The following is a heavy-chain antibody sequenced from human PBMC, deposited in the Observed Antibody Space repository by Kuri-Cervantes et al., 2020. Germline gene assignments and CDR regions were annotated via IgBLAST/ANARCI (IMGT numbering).Heavy chain of an antibody. CDR2: IKQDGSEK. J-gene: IGHJ6*02. CDR1: GFTFSSYW. Sequence: GESLKISCAASGFTFSSYWMSWVRQAPGKGLEWVANIKQDGSEKYYVDSVKGRFTISRDNAKNTLYLQMNSLRAEDTAVYYCARDHRTYYDILTGYYPPTYYYGMDVWGQGTTVTVSS. V-gene: IGHV3-7*01. D-gene: IGHD3-9*01. CDR3: ARDHRTYYDILTGYYPPTYYYGMDV.